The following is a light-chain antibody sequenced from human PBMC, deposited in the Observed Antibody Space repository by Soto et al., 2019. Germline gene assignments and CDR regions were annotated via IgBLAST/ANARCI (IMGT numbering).Light chain of an antibody. J-gene: IGLJ3*02. CDR3: ATWDDSLNGGV. CDR2: SNN. Sequence: QSVLTQPPSASATPGQRVTISCSGGSSNIGSNTVNWYQQLPGTAPKLLIYSNNQRPSGVPDRFSGSKSGTLASLAISGLQSEDEADYYCATWDDSLNGGVFGGGTKLTVL. CDR1: SSNIGSNT. V-gene: IGLV1-44*01.